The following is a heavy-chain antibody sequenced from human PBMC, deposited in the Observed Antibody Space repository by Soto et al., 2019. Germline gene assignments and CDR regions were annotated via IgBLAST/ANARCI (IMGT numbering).Heavy chain of an antibody. CDR2: IYYSGST. CDR1: GGSISSYY. V-gene: IGHV4-59*01. J-gene: IGHJ5*02. D-gene: IGHD3-10*01. CDR3: ARIYGSGSYYGFLNWFDP. Sequence: PSETLSLTCTVSGGSISSYYWSWIRQPPGKGLEWIGYIYYSGSTNYNPSLKSRVTISVDTSKNQFSLKLSSVTAADTAVYYCARIYGSGSYYGFLNWFDPWGQGTLVTVSS.